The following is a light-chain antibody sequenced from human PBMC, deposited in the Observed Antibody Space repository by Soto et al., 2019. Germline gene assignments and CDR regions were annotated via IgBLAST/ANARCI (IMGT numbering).Light chain of an antibody. CDR2: WAS. J-gene: IGKJ3*01. CDR3: QQFYSSPFT. V-gene: IGKV4-1*01. CDR1: QSVLYSSNNKNY. Sequence: DIVMTQSPDSLAVSLGERATINCKSSQSVLYSSNNKNYLTWYQQKPGQPPKLLIYWASTRDPGVTDRFSGSGSGTDFTLTISSLQAEDVAVYYCQQFYSSPFTFGPGTKVDIK.